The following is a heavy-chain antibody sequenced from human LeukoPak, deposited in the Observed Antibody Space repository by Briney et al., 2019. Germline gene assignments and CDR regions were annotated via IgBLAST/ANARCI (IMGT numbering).Heavy chain of an antibody. CDR1: GYTFTGYY. D-gene: IGHD4-17*01. V-gene: IGHV1-2*02. CDR2: INPNSGGT. J-gene: IGHJ4*02. Sequence: GASVKVSCKASGYTFTGYYMHWVRQAPGQGLEWMGWINPNSGGTNYAQKFQGRVTMTRDTSISTAYMELSRLRSDDAAVYYCALDSTVTHGSDYWGQGTLVTVSS. CDR3: ALDSTVTHGSDY.